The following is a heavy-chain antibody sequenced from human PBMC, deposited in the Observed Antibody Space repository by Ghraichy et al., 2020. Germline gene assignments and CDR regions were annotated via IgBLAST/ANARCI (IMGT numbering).Heavy chain of an antibody. V-gene: IGHV3-30*04. CDR1: GFTFSSYS. D-gene: IGHD6-13*01. J-gene: IGHJ3*02. CDR3: ARCQSPSSSWRKFIDAFDI. CDR2: ISYDGSNK. Sequence: GGSLRLSCAASGFTFSSYSMHWVRQAPGKGLEWVAVISYDGSNKYYADSVKGRFTISRDNSKNTLYLQMNSLRAEDTAVYYCARCQSPSSSWRKFIDAFDIWGQGTMVTVSS.